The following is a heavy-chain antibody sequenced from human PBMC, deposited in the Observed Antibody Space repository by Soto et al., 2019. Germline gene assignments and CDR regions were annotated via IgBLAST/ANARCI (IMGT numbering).Heavy chain of an antibody. CDR3: ARHLYGPYAVDV. CDR1: GGSISSSSYY. V-gene: IGHV4-39*07. D-gene: IGHD4-17*01. Sequence: SEAQCLTCTVAGGSISSSSYYWGWIRQPPGKGLEWIGSIYYSGNTYYNPSLKSRVTISLDTPKNQFSLKLSSVTAADTAVYYCARHLYGPYAVDVWGQGTTVT. J-gene: IGHJ6*02. CDR2: IYYSGNT.